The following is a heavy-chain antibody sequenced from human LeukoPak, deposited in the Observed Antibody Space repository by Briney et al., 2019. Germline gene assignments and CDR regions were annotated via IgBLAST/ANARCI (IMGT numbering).Heavy chain of an antibody. V-gene: IGHV3-21*01. J-gene: IGHJ6*02. D-gene: IGHD3-9*01. CDR1: GFTFSSYS. CDR2: ISSSSSYI. CDR3: ARDLEYYDILTGYYPPRYYYYGMDV. Sequence: GGSLRLSCADSGFTFSSYSMNWVRQAPGKGLEWVSSISSSSSYIYYADSVKGRFTISRDNAKNSLYLQMNSLRAEDTAVYYCARDLEYYDILTGYYPPRYYYYGMDVWGQGTTVTVSS.